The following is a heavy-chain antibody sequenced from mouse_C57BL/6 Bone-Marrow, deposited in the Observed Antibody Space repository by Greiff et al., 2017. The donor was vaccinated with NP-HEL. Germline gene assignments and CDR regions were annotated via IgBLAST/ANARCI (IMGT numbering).Heavy chain of an antibody. D-gene: IGHD4-1*01. CDR2: SRNKANDYTT. J-gene: IGHJ1*03. CDR3: ARDNWDWYFDV. V-gene: IGHV7-1*01. Sequence: EVKLMESGGGLVQSGRSLRLSCATSGFTFSDFYMEWVRQAPGKGLEWIAASRNKANDYTTEYSASVKGRFSVSRDTSQSILYLKMNALRAEDTAIYYCARDNWDWYFDVWGTGTTVTVSS. CDR1: GFTFSDFY.